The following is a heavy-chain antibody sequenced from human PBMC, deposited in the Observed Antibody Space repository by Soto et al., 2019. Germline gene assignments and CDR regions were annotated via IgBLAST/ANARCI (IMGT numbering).Heavy chain of an antibody. V-gene: IGHV4-59*01. CDR1: GGSISSYY. D-gene: IGHD3-22*01. CDR3: GGKNYDSSGYFDY. Sequence: SETLSLTCAVSGGSISSYYWSWIRQPPGKGLEWIGYMYYSGSTNYNPSLKSRVTISVDTSKNQFSLKLSSVTAADTAVYYCGGKNYDSSGYFDYWGQGTLVTVSS. CDR2: MYYSGST. J-gene: IGHJ4*02.